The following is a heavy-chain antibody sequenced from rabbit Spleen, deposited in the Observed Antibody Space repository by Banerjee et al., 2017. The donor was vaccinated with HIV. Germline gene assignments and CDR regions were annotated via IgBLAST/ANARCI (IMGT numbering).Heavy chain of an antibody. CDR1: GFSFSNKAV. J-gene: IGHJ6*01. CDR2: INAATGKP. D-gene: IGHD8-1*01. CDR3: ARDTASSFSSYGMDL. V-gene: IGHV1S45*01. Sequence: LEESGGGLVQPEGSLALTCKASGFSFSNKAVMCWVRQTPGKGLEWIACINAATGKPVYATWAKGRFTISRTSSTTVTLQMTSLTAADTATYFCARDTASSFSSYGMDLWGPGTLVTVS.